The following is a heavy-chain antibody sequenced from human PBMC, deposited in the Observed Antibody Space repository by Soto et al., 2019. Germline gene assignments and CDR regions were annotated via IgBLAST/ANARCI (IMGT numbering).Heavy chain of an antibody. J-gene: IGHJ4*02. Sequence: SETLSLTCTVSGGSLSNYYCSWIRQPPGKGLEWIGYIYYSGSTNYNPSLKSRVTISVDTSKNQFSLKLSSVTAADTAVYYCARAGAANLSDYWGQGTLVTVSS. CDR1: GGSLSNYY. CDR2: IYYSGST. CDR3: ARAGAANLSDY. V-gene: IGHV4-59*01. D-gene: IGHD2-15*01.